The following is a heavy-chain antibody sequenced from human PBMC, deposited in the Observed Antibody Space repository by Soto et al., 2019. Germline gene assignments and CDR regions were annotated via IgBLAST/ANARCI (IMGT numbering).Heavy chain of an antibody. CDR1: GYTFTSYD. J-gene: IGHJ5*02. D-gene: IGHD7-27*01. Sequence: QVQLVQSGAEVKKPGASVKVSCKASGYTFTSYDINWVRQATGQGLEWMGWMNPNSGNTGYAQKVQGRVTMTRNTSISTAYMELSSLRSEDTAVYYCARERRWGTLSNRWFDPWGQGTLVTVSS. CDR3: ARERRWGTLSNRWFDP. V-gene: IGHV1-8*01. CDR2: MNPNSGNT.